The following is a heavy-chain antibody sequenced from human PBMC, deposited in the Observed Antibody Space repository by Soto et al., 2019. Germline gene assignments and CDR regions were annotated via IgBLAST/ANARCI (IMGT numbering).Heavy chain of an antibody. CDR1: PVTVYNFAA. CDR3: AKDSKSVAVSAARVYGMDV. Sequence: EMQLLESGGGLGQPGGSLRLSCVASPVTVYNFAAMTWVRQAPESGLEWVSTISGRGDHKFYADSVKGRFTVSRDNSKNALFLEMTSLRAEDTAVYYCAKDSKSVAVSAARVYGMDVWGQGTTVTVSS. D-gene: IGHD6-6*01. V-gene: IGHV3-23*01. J-gene: IGHJ6*02. CDR2: ISGRGDHK.